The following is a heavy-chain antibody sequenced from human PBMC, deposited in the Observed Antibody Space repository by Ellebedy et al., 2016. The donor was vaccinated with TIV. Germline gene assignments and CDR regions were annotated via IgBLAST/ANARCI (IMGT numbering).Heavy chain of an antibody. D-gene: IGHD2-21*02. CDR2: MNPDGSVI. J-gene: IGHJ4*02. Sequence: PGGSLRLSCVDSSPTFSRSWTPWVRHAPGEGLVWVACMNPDGSVISHADSVEGRFTISRDNAKNKLYLQMNSLRAEDTAVYYCTSYCGGDCYWGGYWGQGTLLTVSS. CDR3: TSYCGGDCYWGGY. CDR1: SPTFSRSW. V-gene: IGHV3-74*01.